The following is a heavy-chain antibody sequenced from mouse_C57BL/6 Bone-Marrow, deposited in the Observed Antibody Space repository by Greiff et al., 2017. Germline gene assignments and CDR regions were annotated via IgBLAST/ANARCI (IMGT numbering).Heavy chain of an antibody. CDR2: IHPNSGST. CDR1: GYTFTSYW. V-gene: IGHV1-64*01. CDR3: ARCGYDEGFDY. D-gene: IGHD2-2*01. J-gene: IGHJ2*01. Sequence: QVQLQQPGAELVKPGASVKLSCKASGYTFTSYWMHWVKQRPGQGLEWIGMIHPNSGSTNYNEKFKSKATLTVDKSSSTAYMQLSSLTSEDSAVYYCARCGYDEGFDYGGQGTTLTVSS.